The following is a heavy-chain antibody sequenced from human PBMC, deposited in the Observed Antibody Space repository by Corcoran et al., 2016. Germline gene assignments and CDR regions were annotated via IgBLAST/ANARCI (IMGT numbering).Heavy chain of an antibody. J-gene: IGHJ4*02. CDR3: AKSGSTTVTTHYFDY. CDR2: ISYDGSNK. CDR1: GFTFSSYG. D-gene: IGHD4-17*01. Sequence: QVQLVESGGGVVQPGRSLRLSCAASGFTFSSYGMHWVRQAPGKGLEWVAVISYDGSNKYYADSVKGRFTISRDNSKNTLYLQMNSLRAEDTAVYYCAKSGSTTVTTHYFDYWGQGTLVTVSS. V-gene: IGHV3-30*18.